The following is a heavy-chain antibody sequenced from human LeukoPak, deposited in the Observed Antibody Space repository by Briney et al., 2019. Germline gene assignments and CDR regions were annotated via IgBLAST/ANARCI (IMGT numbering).Heavy chain of an antibody. CDR3: ARDTLVYADSPDAFDI. Sequence: GGSLRLSCAASGFSFSSYEMNWVRQAPGKGLEWVSYIGSSGSTVYYADSVKGRFTISKDNAKNSLYLQMNSLRDEDTAVYYCARDTLVYADSPDAFDIWGQGTMVTVSS. D-gene: IGHD4-17*01. J-gene: IGHJ3*02. CDR1: GFSFSSYE. V-gene: IGHV3-48*03. CDR2: IGSSGSTV.